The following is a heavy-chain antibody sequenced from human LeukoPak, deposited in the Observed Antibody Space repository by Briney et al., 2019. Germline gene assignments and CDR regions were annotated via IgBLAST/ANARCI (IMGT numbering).Heavy chain of an antibody. CDR2: KNPNSGNA. Sequence: ASVPVSCKGCGYTYPSYDINGVRQATAQGLEWMGRKNPNSGNAGDAKKFQGRVTMTRNTSTSTDYMELSSLRSEDTAVYYCARVVPSYDFWSGYSASYFDYWGQGTLVTVSS. V-gene: IGHV1-8*01. J-gene: IGHJ4*02. CDR1: GYTYPSYD. D-gene: IGHD3-3*01. CDR3: ARVVPSYDFWSGYSASYFDY.